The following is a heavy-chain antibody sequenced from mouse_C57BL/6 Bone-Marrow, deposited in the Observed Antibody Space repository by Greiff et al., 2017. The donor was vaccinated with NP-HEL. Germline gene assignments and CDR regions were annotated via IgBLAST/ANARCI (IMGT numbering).Heavy chain of an antibody. V-gene: IGHV1-55*01. CDR2: IYPGSGST. D-gene: IGHD1-1*01. CDR3: ALCGSSCHYAMYY. CDR1: GYTFTSYW. Sequence: QVQLQQPGAELVKPGASVKMSCKASGYTFTSYWITWVKQRPGQGLEWIGDIYPGSGSTNYNEKFKSKATLTVDTSSSTASMQLSSLPSEDSAVYDGALCGSSCHYAMYYEGQGTSATVSA. J-gene: IGHJ4*01.